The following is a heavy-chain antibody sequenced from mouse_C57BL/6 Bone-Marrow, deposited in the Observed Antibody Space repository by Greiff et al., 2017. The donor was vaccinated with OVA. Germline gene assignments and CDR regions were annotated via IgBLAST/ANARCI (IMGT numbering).Heavy chain of an antibody. CDR1: GFTFSDFY. V-gene: IGHV7-1*01. J-gene: IGHJ4*01. D-gene: IGHD1-1*01. Sequence: EVQGVESGGGLVQSGRSLRLSCATSGFTFSDFYMEWVRQAPGKGLEWIAASRNKANDYTTEYSASVKGRFIVSRDTSQSILYLQMNALRAEDTAIYYCARENYYGSSYYAMDYWGQGTSVTVSS. CDR2: SRNKANDYTT. CDR3: ARENYYGSSYYAMDY.